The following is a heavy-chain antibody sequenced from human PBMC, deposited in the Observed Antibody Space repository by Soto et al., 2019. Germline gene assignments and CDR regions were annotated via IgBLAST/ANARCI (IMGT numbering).Heavy chain of an antibody. D-gene: IGHD5-12*01. CDR3: ATAPGYSGYDLQAFDI. CDR2: FDPEDGET. J-gene: IGHJ3*02. CDR1: GYTLTELS. Sequence: ASVKIYCKVSGYTLTELSMHWVRPATGKGLEWMGGFDPEDGETIYAQKFQGRVTMTEDTSTDTAYMELSSLRSEDTAVYYCATAPGYSGYDLQAFDIWGQGTMVTVSS. V-gene: IGHV1-24*01.